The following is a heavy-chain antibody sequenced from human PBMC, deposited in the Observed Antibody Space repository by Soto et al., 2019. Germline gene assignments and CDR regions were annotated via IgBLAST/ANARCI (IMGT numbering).Heavy chain of an antibody. CDR1: GYIFTKYA. CDR2: INAGNGNT. V-gene: IGHV1-3*01. CDR3: ARVRMGDYYDSSGYYRNDAFDL. D-gene: IGHD3-22*01. Sequence: QVHLVQSWAEVKKPGASVKVSCKASGYIFTKYAIHWVRQAPGQRLEWMGWINAGNGNTEYSQNFQGRVTISRDTVATTVYMELSSLRFEDTTVYFCARVRMGDYYDSSGYYRNDAFDLWGQGTMVTVSS. J-gene: IGHJ3*01.